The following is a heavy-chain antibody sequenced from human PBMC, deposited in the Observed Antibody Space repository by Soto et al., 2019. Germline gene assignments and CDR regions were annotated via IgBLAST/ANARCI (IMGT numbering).Heavy chain of an antibody. CDR3: ASVTSGHYSGSHDYYHSALDY. CDR1: RLTLTSYV. J-gene: IGHJ4*02. V-gene: IGHV1-69*06. Sequence: SSVKVFSKASRLTLTSYVIRLALQAPGEGLEWMGGLTPIYGAADYAQNFQGKDRITANKSTSRDYVELTRIRSEHTDIYYCASVTSGHYSGSHDYYHSALDYWGQGTLVTVSS. CDR2: LTPIYGAA. D-gene: IGHD1-26*01.